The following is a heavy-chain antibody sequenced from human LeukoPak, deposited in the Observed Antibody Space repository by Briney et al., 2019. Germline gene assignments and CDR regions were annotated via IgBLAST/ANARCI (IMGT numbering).Heavy chain of an antibody. J-gene: IGHJ3*01. D-gene: IGHD3-22*01. V-gene: IGHV3-9*02. CDR2: INWSGDNI. Sequence: GRSLRLSGAASGFTSNDHAMYWVRQAPGKGLEWVSGINWSGDNIGYADSVKGRFTISRDDAKNSLFLQMNSLRAEDTALYYCARASYYYDTTGLGAVDLWGQGTMVTVSS. CDR3: ARASYYYDTTGLGAVDL. CDR1: GFTSNDHA.